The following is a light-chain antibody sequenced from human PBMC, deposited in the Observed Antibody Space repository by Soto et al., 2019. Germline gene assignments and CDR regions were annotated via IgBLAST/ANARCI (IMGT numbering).Light chain of an antibody. CDR2: SNN. CDR3: AAWDDSLNGVV. J-gene: IGLJ2*01. Sequence: QSVLTQSPSASGTPGQRVTISCSGSSSNIGSNTVNWYQQLPGTAPKPLIYSNNERPSGVPDRFSGSKSGTSASLAISELQSEDEADYYCAAWDDSLNGVVFGGGTKLTVL. CDR1: SSNIGSNT. V-gene: IGLV1-44*01.